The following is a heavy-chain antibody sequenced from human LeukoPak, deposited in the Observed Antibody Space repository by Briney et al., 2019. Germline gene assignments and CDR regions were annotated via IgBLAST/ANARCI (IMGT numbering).Heavy chain of an antibody. J-gene: IGHJ4*02. CDR1: GFTFSSYA. D-gene: IGHD6-13*01. V-gene: IGHV3-64*01. CDR3: ARGLGPAAGTRSY. Sequence: GGSLRLSCAASGFTFSSYAMHWVRQAPGKGLEYVSAISSNGGSTYYANSVKGRFTISRDNSKNTLYLQMNSLRAEDTAVYYCARGLGPAAGTRSYWGQGTLVTVSS. CDR2: ISSNGGST.